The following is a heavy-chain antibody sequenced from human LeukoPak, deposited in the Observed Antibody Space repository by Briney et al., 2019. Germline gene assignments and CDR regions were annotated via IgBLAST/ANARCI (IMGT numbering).Heavy chain of an antibody. D-gene: IGHD2-2*01. CDR1: GYTFTGYY. Sequence: GASVKVSCKASGYTFTGYYMHWVRQAPGQGLEWMGRINPYSGGTNYAQKFQGRVTMTRDTSISTAYMELSRLRSDDTAVYYCARVGYCSSTSCYSEFDYWGQGTLVTVSS. J-gene: IGHJ4*02. CDR3: ARVGYCSSTSCYSEFDY. V-gene: IGHV1-2*06. CDR2: INPYSGGT.